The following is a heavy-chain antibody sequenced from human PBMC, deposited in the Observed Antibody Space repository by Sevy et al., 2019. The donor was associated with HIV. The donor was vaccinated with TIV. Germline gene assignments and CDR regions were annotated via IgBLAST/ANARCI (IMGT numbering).Heavy chain of an antibody. Sequence: SETLSLTCTVSGDSMSSDSYYWGWIRQPPGKGLEWIGSISYSGSTYYNPSLKSRVTMSVDTSKNEFSLRLSSVTATDTAVYYCARQPTYGGHPRYNWFDPWGQGTLVTVSS. J-gene: IGHJ5*02. CDR3: ARQPTYGGHPRYNWFDP. V-gene: IGHV4-39*01. CDR1: GDSMSSDSYY. CDR2: ISYSGST. D-gene: IGHD4-17*01.